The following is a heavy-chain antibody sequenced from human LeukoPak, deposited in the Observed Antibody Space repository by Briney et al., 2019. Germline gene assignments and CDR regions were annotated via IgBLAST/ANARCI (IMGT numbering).Heavy chain of an antibody. J-gene: IGHJ4*02. D-gene: IGHD3-22*01. CDR3: ARVHDSSVYYSNFAY. V-gene: IGHV4-4*07. Sequence: SETLSLTCTVSGGSISSYYWSWIRQPAGKGLEWIGRIYTSGSTNYNPSLKSRVTMSVDTSKNQFSLKLSSVTAADTAVYYGARVHDSSVYYSNFAYGGQETLVTVSS. CDR2: IYTSGST. CDR1: GGSISSYY.